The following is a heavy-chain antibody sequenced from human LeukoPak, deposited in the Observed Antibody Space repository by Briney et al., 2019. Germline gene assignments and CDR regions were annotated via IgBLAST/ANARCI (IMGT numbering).Heavy chain of an antibody. CDR1: GFTFSNHW. CDR2: INSDGART. CDR3: ARTGAGGDLDI. V-gene: IGHV3-74*01. Sequence: GRSLTLSCAASGFTFSNHWLHWVRQAPGKGLVWVSRINSDGARTIYADSVKGRFTISRDKAKSTVYLQMNSLRDEDTAVYYCARTGAGGDLDIWGQGTMVTVSS. J-gene: IGHJ3*02. D-gene: IGHD4/OR15-4a*01.